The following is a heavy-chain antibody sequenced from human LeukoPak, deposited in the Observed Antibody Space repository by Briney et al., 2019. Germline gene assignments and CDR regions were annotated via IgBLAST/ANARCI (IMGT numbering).Heavy chain of an antibody. CDR3: ARVMGIVWFREIPSYGMDV. D-gene: IGHD2-2*03. CDR2: ISSSSSYI. Sequence: GGSLRLSCAASGFTFSSYSMNWVRQAPGKGLEWVSSISSSSSYIYYADSVKGRFTISRDNAKNSLYLQMNSLRAEDTAVYHCARVMGIVWFREIPSYGMDVWGQGTTVTVSS. J-gene: IGHJ6*02. CDR1: GFTFSSYS. V-gene: IGHV3-21*01.